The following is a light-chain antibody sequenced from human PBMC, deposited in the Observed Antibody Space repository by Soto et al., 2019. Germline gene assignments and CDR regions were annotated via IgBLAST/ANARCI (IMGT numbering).Light chain of an antibody. V-gene: IGLV2-14*01. J-gene: IGLJ1*01. Sequence: QSALTQPASVSGSPGQSITISCTGTSSDVGGYNYVSGYQQHPGKAPKFMIYDVSNRPSGVSNRFSGSKSGNTASLTISGLQAEDGADYHCCSYTTSNTRQIVFGTGTRSPS. CDR2: DVS. CDR3: CSYTTSNTRQIV. CDR1: SSDVGGYNY.